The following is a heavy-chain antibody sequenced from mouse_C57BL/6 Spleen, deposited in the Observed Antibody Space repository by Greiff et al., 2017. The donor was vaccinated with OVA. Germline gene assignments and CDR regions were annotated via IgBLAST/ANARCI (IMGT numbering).Heavy chain of an antibody. Sequence: QVQLQQPGAELVKPGASVKMSCKASGYTFTSYWITWVKQRPGQGLEWIGDIYPGSGSTNYNEKFKRKATLTVDTSSSTAYMQLSSLTSEDSAVYYCARNGDYYAMDYWGQGTSVTVSS. V-gene: IGHV1-55*01. J-gene: IGHJ4*01. CDR1: GYTFTSYW. CDR3: ARNGDYYAMDY. CDR2: IYPGSGST.